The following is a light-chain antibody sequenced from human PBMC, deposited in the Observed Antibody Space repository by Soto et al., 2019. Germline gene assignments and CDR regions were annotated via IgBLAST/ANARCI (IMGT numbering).Light chain of an antibody. CDR3: PQYGSAGK. J-gene: IGKJ1*01. Sequence: VLIPYPRTLSLSAGNVAIVCCRTIQNDSNNYLAWYQQKPGQAPRLLIYGASNRATGIPDRFSGSGSGTDDTRPLCRQESEDVAVYYWPQYGSAGKFGQGTKVDIK. CDR1: QNDSNNY. V-gene: IGKV3-20*01. CDR2: GAS.